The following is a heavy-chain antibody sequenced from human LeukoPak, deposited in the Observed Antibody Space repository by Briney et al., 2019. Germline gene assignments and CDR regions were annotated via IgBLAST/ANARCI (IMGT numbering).Heavy chain of an antibody. Sequence: GGSLRLSCAASGFTVSSNYMSWVRQAPGKGLERVSVIYSAGNTYYADSVKGRFTISRHNSENTLYLHMNSQRVEDTAVYFCASGGTPGYSSGRIDYWGQGTLVTVSS. J-gene: IGHJ4*02. D-gene: IGHD6-19*01. CDR1: GFTVSSNY. V-gene: IGHV3-53*04. CDR3: ASGGTPGYSSGRIDY. CDR2: IYSAGNT.